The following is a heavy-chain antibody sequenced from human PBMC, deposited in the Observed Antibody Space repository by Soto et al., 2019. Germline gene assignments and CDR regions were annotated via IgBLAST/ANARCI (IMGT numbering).Heavy chain of an antibody. Sequence: GGSLRLSCAASGFTVSSNYMSWVRQAPGKGLEWVSVIYSGGSTYYADSVKGRFTISRDNSKNTLYLQMNSLRAEDTAVYYCARDTSSGWYYYYYGMDVWGQGTTVTVSS. CDR2: IYSGGST. CDR1: GFTVSSNY. J-gene: IGHJ6*02. V-gene: IGHV3-53*01. D-gene: IGHD6-25*01. CDR3: ARDTSSGWYYYYYGMDV.